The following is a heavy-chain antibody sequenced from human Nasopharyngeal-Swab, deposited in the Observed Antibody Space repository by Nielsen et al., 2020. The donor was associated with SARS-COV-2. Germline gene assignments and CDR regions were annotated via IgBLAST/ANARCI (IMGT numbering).Heavy chain of an antibody. V-gene: IGHV3-53*01. CDR3: AKNTQTLSTVTIDY. D-gene: IGHD4-17*01. J-gene: IGHJ4*02. Sequence: GGSLRLSCAVSGLTVSSTYMSWVRQAPGKGLEWVSVTEIGGTTHYADSVKGRFTISRDNSKNTLYLQMNSLRAEDTAVYYCAKNTQTLSTVTIDYWGQGTLVTVSS. CDR2: TEIGGTT. CDR1: GLTVSSTY.